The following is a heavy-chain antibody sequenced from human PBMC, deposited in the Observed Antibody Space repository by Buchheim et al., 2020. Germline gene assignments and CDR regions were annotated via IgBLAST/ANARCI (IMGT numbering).Heavy chain of an antibody. D-gene: IGHD5-24*01. CDR3: AREGDGSSTGGHYYGMDV. Sequence: QVQLVESGGGVVQPGRSLRVSCAASGFSFSNYGMHWVRQAPGKGLEWVAIIWYDGSNKYYADSVKGRFTISRDNSKNTLYLQMNSLKVEDTAVYYCAREGDGSSTGGHYYGMDVWGQGTT. CDR1: GFSFSNYG. CDR2: IWYDGSNK. J-gene: IGHJ6*02. V-gene: IGHV3-33*01.